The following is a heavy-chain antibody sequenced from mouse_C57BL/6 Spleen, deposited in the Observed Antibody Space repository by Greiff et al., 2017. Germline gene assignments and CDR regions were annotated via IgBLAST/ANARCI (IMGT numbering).Heavy chain of an antibody. CDR1: GYAFCSYW. CDR2: IYPGDGDT. D-gene: IGHD4-1*01. Sequence: QVQLKESGAVLVKPGASVKISCKASGYAFCSYWMNWVKQRPGKGLDWIGQIYPGDGDTNYNGKFKGKATLTEDKSSSTAYMQLSSLTAQDSAVYFCAREELDYWGQGTTLTVSS. J-gene: IGHJ2*01. CDR3: AREELDY. V-gene: IGHV1-80*01.